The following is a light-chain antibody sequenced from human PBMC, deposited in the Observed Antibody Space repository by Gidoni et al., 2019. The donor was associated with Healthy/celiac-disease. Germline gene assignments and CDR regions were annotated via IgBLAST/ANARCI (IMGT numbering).Light chain of an antibody. CDR1: SSNIGSNY. CDR2: RNN. V-gene: IGLV1-47*01. J-gene: IGLJ1*01. CDR3: AAWDDSLSPYV. Sequence: QSVLTQPPSASGTPGQGVTISCSGSSSNIGSNYVYWYQQLPGTAPKLLIYRNNQRPSGVPDRFSGSKSGTSASLAISGLRSEDEADYYCAAWDDSLSPYVFGTGTKVTVL.